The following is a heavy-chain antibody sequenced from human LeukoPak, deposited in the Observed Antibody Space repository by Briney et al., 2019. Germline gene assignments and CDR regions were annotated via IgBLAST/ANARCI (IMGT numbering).Heavy chain of an antibody. CDR1: GFTFSNHA. CDR2: ISYHGRNE. Sequence: GGSLRLSCTASGFTFSNHAMHWVRQAPGKGLEWLTVISYHGRNEYYADSVTGRFTISRDNSKNTVSLQLNSLRVEDAAVYYCARGEAYYDRNGLPGAALDFWGLGTLVTVSS. J-gene: IGHJ3*01. V-gene: IGHV3-30*04. D-gene: IGHD3-22*01. CDR3: ARGEAYYDRNGLPGAALDF.